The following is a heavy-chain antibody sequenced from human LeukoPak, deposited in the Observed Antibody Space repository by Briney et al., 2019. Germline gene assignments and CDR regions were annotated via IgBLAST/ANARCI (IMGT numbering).Heavy chain of an antibody. D-gene: IGHD2/OR15-2a*01. V-gene: IGHV3-23*01. CDR2: ISGSGGST. CDR1: GFTFSSYG. CDR3: ATAASMGYYYMDV. J-gene: IGHJ6*03. Sequence: GGSLRLSCAASGFTFSSYGMSWVRQAPGKGLEWVSAISGSGGSTYYADSVKGRFTISRDNSKNTLYLQMNSLRAEDTAVYYCATAASMGYYYMDVWGKGTTVTVSS.